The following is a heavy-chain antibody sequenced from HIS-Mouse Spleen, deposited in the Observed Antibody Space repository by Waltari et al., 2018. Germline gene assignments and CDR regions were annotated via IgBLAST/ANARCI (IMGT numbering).Heavy chain of an antibody. Sequence: QVQLQESGPGLVKPSETLSLTCTVSGYSISSGYYWGWIRQPPGKGLEWIGSIYHSGTHYYNPSLKSRVTISVDTSKNQFSRKLSSVTAADTAVYYCAGALEYSSSWYYYYYGMDVWGQGTTVTVSS. CDR3: AGALEYSSSWYYYYYGMDV. CDR2: IYHSGTH. D-gene: IGHD6-13*01. J-gene: IGHJ6*02. CDR1: GYSISSGYY. V-gene: IGHV4-38-2*02.